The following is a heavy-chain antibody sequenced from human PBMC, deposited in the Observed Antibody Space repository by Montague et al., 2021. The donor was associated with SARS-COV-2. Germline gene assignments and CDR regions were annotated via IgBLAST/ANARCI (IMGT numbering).Heavy chain of an antibody. Sequence: SETLSLTCSRLCRGIQAQNGRAHGRTPVTMAQWIPSIACRKNTNYNPSLKSRVTISVDTSKNHFTLRLSSVTAADTAVYYCANFRRTQLLFGTLYYGMDVWGQGTTVTVSS. CDR1: CRGIQAQN. CDR3: ANFRRTQLLFGTLYYGMDV. D-gene: IGHD2-2*01. V-gene: IGHV4-59*11. J-gene: IGHJ6*02. CDR2: IACRKNT.